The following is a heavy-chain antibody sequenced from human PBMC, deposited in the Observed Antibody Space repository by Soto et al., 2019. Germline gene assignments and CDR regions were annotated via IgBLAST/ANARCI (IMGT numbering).Heavy chain of an antibody. Sequence: QVQLQESGPGLVMPSETLSLTCTVSGGSISSYYWSWIRQPPGKGLEWIGYIYYSGSTNYNPSLKSRVTISVDTSKKQFSLKLSSVTAADTAVYYCARHVAGEGFDYWGQGTLVTVSS. J-gene: IGHJ4*02. CDR2: IYYSGST. D-gene: IGHD7-27*01. CDR1: GGSISSYY. CDR3: ARHVAGEGFDY. V-gene: IGHV4-59*08.